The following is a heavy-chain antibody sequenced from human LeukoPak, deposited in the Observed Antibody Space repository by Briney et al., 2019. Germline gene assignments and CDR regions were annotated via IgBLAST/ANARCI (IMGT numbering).Heavy chain of an antibody. D-gene: IGHD1-14*01. J-gene: IGHJ2*01. CDR3: ANYKKRVGYFDL. CDR2: INSGGDDT. V-gene: IGHV3-23*01. CDR1: GYTFSSYA. Sequence: GGSLRLSCAASGYTFSSYAVSWVRQAPGKGLEWVSAINSGGDDTYYADSVKGRFTISRDNSKNTLYVQMNSLRVEDTAVYYCANYKKRVGYFDLWGRGTLVTVSS.